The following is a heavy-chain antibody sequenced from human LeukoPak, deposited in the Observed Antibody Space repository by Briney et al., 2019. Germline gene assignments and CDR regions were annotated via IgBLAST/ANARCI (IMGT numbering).Heavy chain of an antibody. V-gene: IGHV3-23*01. CDR3: AKGVDGIAEY. CDR1: GFTFSSYA. J-gene: IGHJ4*02. D-gene: IGHD6-13*01. CDR2: ISGSGDNT. Sequence: GGSLRLSCAASGFTFSSYAMSWVRQAPGKGLEWVSGISGSGDNTYYADSVKGRFTISRDNSKNTLYVQVNSLGTEDTAAYYCAKGVDGIAEYWGRGTLVTVSS.